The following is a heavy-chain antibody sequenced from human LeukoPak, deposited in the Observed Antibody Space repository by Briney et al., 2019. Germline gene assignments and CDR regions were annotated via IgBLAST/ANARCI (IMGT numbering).Heavy chain of an antibody. CDR1: GFTFSSYS. CDR3: TTHLAGGNPGENC. V-gene: IGHV3-21*03. CDR2: ISSSSSYI. D-gene: IGHD4-23*01. J-gene: IGHJ4*02. Sequence: PGGSLRLSCAASGFTFSSYSMNWVRQAPGKGLEWVSSISSSSSYIYYADSVKGRFTISRDNAKNSLYLQMNSLKTEDTAVYYCTTHLAGGNPGENCWGQGTLVTVSS.